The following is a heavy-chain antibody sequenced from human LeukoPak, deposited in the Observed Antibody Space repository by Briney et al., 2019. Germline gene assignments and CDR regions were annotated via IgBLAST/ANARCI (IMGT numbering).Heavy chain of an antibody. CDR3: AKDARRTSGWYFFDY. J-gene: IGHJ4*02. V-gene: IGHV3-23*01. CDR1: GFAFSSQA. Sequence: PGGSLRLSCAASGFAFSSQAMGWLRKAPGKGLEWVSVISDSGSRTYYADSVKGRFTISRDNSKNTLFLQMNSLRAEDTAVYYCAKDARRTSGWYFFDYWGQGSLVTVSS. CDR2: ISDSGSRT. D-gene: IGHD6-19*01.